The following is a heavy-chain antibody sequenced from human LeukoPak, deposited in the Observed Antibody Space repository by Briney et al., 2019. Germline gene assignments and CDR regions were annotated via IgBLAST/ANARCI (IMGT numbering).Heavy chain of an antibody. CDR1: GFALSSHW. Sequence: GGSLRLSCAASGFALSSHWMTWVRQVPGRGPEWVANVNRDGSETYYLDSVKGRFTISKDNAKNSLYLQMNSLRAEDTAVYYCAKDASRRDDYWGQGTLVTVSS. V-gene: IGHV3-7*03. CDR2: VNRDGSET. D-gene: IGHD2-2*01. CDR3: AKDASRRDDY. J-gene: IGHJ4*02.